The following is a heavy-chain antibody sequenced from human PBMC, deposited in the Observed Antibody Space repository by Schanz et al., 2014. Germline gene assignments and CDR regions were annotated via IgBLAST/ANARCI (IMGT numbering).Heavy chain of an antibody. J-gene: IGHJ6*02. V-gene: IGHV3-23*04. CDR1: GFTFTTHS. CDR2: ISGSGGST. Sequence: EVQLVESGGGLVKPGGSLRLSCAASGFTFTTHSMTWVRQAPGKGLEWVSGISGSGGSTYYADSVKGRFTISRDNSKNILYLQMNSLRAEDTAVYYCAKARRKSNCSGGRCFHYSYYGMDVWGQGTTVTVSS. CDR3: AKARRKSNCSGGRCFHYSYYGMDV. D-gene: IGHD2-15*01.